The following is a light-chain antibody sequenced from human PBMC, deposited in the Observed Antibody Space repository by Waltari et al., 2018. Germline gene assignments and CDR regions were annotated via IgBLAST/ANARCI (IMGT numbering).Light chain of an antibody. J-gene: IGLJ2*01. Sequence: QSGLTQPASVSASPGESITISCTGTSGDIGGSDFVSWYQHHPGRASNVLIFDVKPRPSGISDRFAGSKSGNAASLTISELQPEDDADYYCRSHSTNNIVLFGGGTKVTVL. CDR1: SGDIGGSDF. V-gene: IGLV2-14*01. CDR3: RSHSTNNIVL. CDR2: DVK.